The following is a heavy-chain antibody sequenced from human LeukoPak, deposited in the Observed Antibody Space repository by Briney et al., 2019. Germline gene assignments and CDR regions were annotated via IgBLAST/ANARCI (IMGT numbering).Heavy chain of an antibody. V-gene: IGHV3-11*04. J-gene: IGHJ6*04. CDR1: GFTFSNAW. Sequence: GGSLRLSCAASGFTFSNAWMSWIRQAPGKGLECVSYISSSGNTTYHADSVKGRFTISRDNAKNSLYLQMNSLRAEDTAVYYCAELGITMIGGVWGKGTTVTISS. CDR2: ISSSGNTT. D-gene: IGHD3-10*02. CDR3: AELGITMIGGV.